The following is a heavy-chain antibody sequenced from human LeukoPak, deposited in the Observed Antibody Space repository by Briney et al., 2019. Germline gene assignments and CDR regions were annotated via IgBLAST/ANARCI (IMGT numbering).Heavy chain of an antibody. CDR3: AREGREGYNYPALDF. D-gene: IGHD5-24*01. CDR2: MKHDGIEK. CDR1: GFSFGSYW. V-gene: IGHV3-7*05. Sequence: PGGSLRLSCVASGFSFGSYWMAWVRQAPGKGLEWVANMKHDGIEKYHVDSVKGRFTISRDNTKTSLYLHMSSLRVEDTAVYYCAREGREGYNYPALDFWGQGILVTVSS. J-gene: IGHJ4*02.